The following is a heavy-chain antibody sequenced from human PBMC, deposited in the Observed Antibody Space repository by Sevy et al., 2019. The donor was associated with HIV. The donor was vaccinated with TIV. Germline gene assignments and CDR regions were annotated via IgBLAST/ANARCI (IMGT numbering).Heavy chain of an antibody. V-gene: IGHV1-24*01. D-gene: IGHD3-22*01. CDR2: FDPEDGET. Sequence: ASVKVSCKVSGYTLTALSMHWVRQAPGKGLEWRGTFDPEDGETRFAQKFQGRVTMTEDTSTDTAYMELSSLRSEDTAVYFCATTKDYYDSSGYPFDHWCQGALVTVSS. CDR3: ATTKDYYDSSGYPFDH. CDR1: GYTLTALS. J-gene: IGHJ4*02.